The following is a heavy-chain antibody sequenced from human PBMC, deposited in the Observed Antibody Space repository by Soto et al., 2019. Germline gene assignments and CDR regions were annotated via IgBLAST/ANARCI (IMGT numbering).Heavy chain of an antibody. CDR3: VRCAEWYSSSACLD. Sequence: ASVKVSCKASGYTFTSYGISWVRQAPGQGLEWMGWISAYNGNTNYAQKLQGRVTMTTDTSTSTAYMELRSLRSDDTAVYYCVRCAEWYSSSACLDWGKGTLVTVSS. J-gene: IGHJ4*02. D-gene: IGHD6-6*01. CDR2: ISAYNGNT. CDR1: GYTFTSYG. V-gene: IGHV1-18*01.